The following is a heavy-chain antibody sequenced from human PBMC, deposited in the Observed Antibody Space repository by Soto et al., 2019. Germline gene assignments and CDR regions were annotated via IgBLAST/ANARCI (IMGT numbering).Heavy chain of an antibody. CDR1: GYTFVDYD. V-gene: IGHV1-3*01. Sequence: QVQLVQSGAEVKRPGASVKVSCRASGYTFVDYDLHWVRQAPGQGLEWLGWLNPNTGNIKYSHKFEDRVSITRDTATSTAYMELRGLRSEDTAVCLFSSEAIVAENWFDPWGQGTLVTVSS. D-gene: IGHD2-21*01. CDR3: SSEAIVAENWFDP. J-gene: IGHJ5*02. CDR2: LNPNTGNI.